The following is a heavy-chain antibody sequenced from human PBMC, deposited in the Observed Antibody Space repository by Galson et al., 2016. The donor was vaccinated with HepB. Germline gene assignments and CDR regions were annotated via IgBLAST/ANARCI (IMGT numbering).Heavy chain of an antibody. CDR1: GFTFTNCA. Sequence: SLRLSCAASGFTFTNCAMSWVRQAPGKGLEWVSTFSGPLSTKYHADSVKGRFTISRDNSKNTLFLQMHSLRAEDTAIYYCAKASKGTCTGALCYHFDYWGQGTLVAVSS. CDR3: AKASKGTCTGALCYHFDY. V-gene: IGHV3-23*01. CDR2: FSGPLSTK. J-gene: IGHJ4*02. D-gene: IGHD2-8*02.